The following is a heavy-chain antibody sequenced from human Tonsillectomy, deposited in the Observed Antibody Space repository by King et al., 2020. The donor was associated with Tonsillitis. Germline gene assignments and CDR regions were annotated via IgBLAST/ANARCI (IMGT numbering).Heavy chain of an antibody. Sequence: VQLMESGAEVKKPGESLKISCKGSGYNFTKYWIGWVRQMPGKGLEWMGIIYPGDSDARYSPSFQGQVTISADKSISTASLQWSSQKASDTAMYYCARESSWSYESFDYWGQGTLVTVSS. CDR1: GYNFTKYW. J-gene: IGHJ4*02. D-gene: IGHD1-26*01. CDR2: IYPGDSDA. V-gene: IGHV5-51*01. CDR3: ARESSWSYESFDY.